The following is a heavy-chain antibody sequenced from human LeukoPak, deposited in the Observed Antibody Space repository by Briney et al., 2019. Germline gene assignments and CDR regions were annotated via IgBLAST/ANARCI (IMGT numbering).Heavy chain of an antibody. V-gene: IGHV3-23*01. D-gene: IGHD5-12*01. CDR1: GSTFSSYA. CDR3: AKDLDIVATITGN. J-gene: IGHJ4*02. Sequence: GGSLRLSCAASGSTFSSYAMSWVRQAPGKGLEWVSGASGSGGSTYYADSVKGRFTISRDNSKNTLYLQMNSLRAEDTAVYYCAKDLDIVATITGNWGQGTLVTVSS. CDR2: ASGSGGST.